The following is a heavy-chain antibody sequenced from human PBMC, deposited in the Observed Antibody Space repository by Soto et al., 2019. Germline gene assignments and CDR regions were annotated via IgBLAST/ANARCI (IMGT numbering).Heavy chain of an antibody. CDR1: GGSISSSSYY. D-gene: IGHD6-13*01. J-gene: IGHJ4*02. Sequence: TLSLTCTVSGGSISSSSYYWGWIRQPPGKGLEWIGSIYYSGSTYYNPSLKSRVTISVDTSKNQFSLKLSSVTAADTAVYYCARGNRGSSSWFLNFDYWGQGTLVTVSS. CDR3: ARGNRGSSSWFLNFDY. V-gene: IGHV4-39*01. CDR2: IYYSGST.